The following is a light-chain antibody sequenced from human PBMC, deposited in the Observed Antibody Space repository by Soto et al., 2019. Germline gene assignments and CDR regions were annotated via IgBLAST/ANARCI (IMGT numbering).Light chain of an antibody. V-gene: IGKV1-39*01. J-gene: IGKJ1*01. CDR2: AAS. CDR3: HHSYSAPWT. Sequence: DIQVTQSPSSLSASVGDRVTITCRASQSISSYLNWYRQKPGRAPNLLIYAASKLQSGVPSRFSGSGSGTDFTLTISSLQPGDFAIYYCHHSYSAPWTFGQGTKVEIK. CDR1: QSISSY.